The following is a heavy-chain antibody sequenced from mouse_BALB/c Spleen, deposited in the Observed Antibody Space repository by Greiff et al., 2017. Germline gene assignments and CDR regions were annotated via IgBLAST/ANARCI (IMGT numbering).Heavy chain of an antibody. CDR2: INSNGGST. J-gene: IGHJ2*01. D-gene: IGHD1-1*01. Sequence: EVQLVEPGGGLVQPGGSLKLSCAASGFTFSSYGMSWVRQTPDKRLELVATINSNGGSTYYPDSVKGRFTISRDNAKNTLYLQMSSLKSEDTAMYYCAREGITTGDYWGQGTTLTVSS. V-gene: IGHV5-6-3*01. CDR3: AREGITTGDY. CDR1: GFTFSSYG.